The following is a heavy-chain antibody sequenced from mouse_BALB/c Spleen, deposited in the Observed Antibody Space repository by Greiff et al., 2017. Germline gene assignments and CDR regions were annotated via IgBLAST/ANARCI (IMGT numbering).Heavy chain of an antibody. Sequence: VQLKQSGPELVKPGASVKISCKASGYTFTDYNMHWVKQSHGKSLEWIGYIYPYNGGTGYNQKFKSKATLTVDNSSSTAYMELRSLTSEDSAVYYCARDQDYYGSSYGYWGQGTTLTVSS. CDR1: GYTFTDYN. V-gene: IGHV1S29*02. J-gene: IGHJ2*01. CDR2: IYPYNGGT. CDR3: ARDQDYYGSSYGY. D-gene: IGHD1-1*01.